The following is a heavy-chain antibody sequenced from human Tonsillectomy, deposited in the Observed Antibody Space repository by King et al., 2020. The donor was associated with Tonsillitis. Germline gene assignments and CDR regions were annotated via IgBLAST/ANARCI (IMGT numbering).Heavy chain of an antibody. Sequence: QLQESGPGLVKPSETLSLTCAVSGYYISSGYYWGWIRQPPGKGLEWIGNIYHSGSTYYNPSLKSRVTISVDTSKNQFSLKLSSVTAADTAVYYCGAAAGADAFDIWGQGTMVTVSS. CDR2: IYHSGST. CDR1: GYYISSGYY. V-gene: IGHV4-38-2*01. J-gene: IGHJ3*02. D-gene: IGHD6-13*01. CDR3: GAAAGADAFDI.